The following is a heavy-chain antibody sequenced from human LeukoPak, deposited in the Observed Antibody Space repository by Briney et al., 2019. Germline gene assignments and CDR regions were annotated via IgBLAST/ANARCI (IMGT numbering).Heavy chain of an antibody. Sequence: GGSLRLSCAASGFTFSDYYMSWIRQAPGKGLEWVSYISSSGSTIYYADSVKGRFTISRDNAKNSLYLQINSLRAEDTAVYYCARAADGVSNWFDPWGQGTLVTVSS. D-gene: IGHD4-17*01. CDR1: GFTFSDYY. CDR2: ISSSGSTI. CDR3: ARAADGVSNWFDP. V-gene: IGHV3-11*04. J-gene: IGHJ5*02.